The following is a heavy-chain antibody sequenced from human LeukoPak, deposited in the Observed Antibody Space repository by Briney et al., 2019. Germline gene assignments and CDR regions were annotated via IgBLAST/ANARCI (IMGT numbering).Heavy chain of an antibody. D-gene: IGHD1-1*01. Sequence: KPGGSLRLSCAASGFTFSSYSINWVRQAPGKGLEWVSSISSGGTFMYYADSVKGRFTISRDNAKKSVFLQMNSPRAEDSAVYYCAREPTGDYWGQGMLVTVSS. CDR1: GFTFSSYS. CDR3: AREPTGDY. CDR2: ISSGGTFM. V-gene: IGHV3-21*01. J-gene: IGHJ4*02.